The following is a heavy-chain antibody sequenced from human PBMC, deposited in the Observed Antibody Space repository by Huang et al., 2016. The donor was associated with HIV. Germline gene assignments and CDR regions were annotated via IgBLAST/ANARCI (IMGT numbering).Heavy chain of an antibody. CDR3: ARTSNWKAEYFLY. V-gene: IGHV1-69*13. Sequence: QVQLVQSGAEVKRPGSSVKVSCKASGGAFTRYSFGWVRQAPGQGLEWMGGITPSFGTTNYAQNFQGRGTITADESATTVYMDLRSLTVDDTAVYYCARTSNWKAEYFLYWGQGTLVTVAS. D-gene: IGHD1-20*01. CDR1: GGAFTRYS. CDR2: ITPSFGTT. J-gene: IGHJ1*01.